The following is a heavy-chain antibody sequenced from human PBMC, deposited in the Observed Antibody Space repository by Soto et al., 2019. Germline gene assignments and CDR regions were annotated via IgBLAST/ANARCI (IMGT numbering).Heavy chain of an antibody. CDR2: ISSSGGTI. D-gene: IGHD2-15*01. CDR1: GFTFSTYS. J-gene: IGHJ4*02. Sequence: EVQLVESGGGLVQPGGSVRLSCAASGFTFSTYSMNWVRQAPGKGLEWVSFISSSGGTIYYADSVKGRFTISRDNAKNSLYLQMNSLSGEDTAVYYCARFSVRYCSGGSCSQLDYWGQGTLVTVSS. V-gene: IGHV3-48*01. CDR3: ARFSVRYCSGGSCSQLDY.